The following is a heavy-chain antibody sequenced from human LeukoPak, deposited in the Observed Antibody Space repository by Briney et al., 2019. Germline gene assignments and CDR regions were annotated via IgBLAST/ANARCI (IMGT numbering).Heavy chain of an antibody. CDR3: AREGWDSRSWPTGMYFDF. D-gene: IGHD6-13*01. J-gene: IGHJ2*01. CDR1: GFTFRDYY. CDR2: ISSSGSTI. Sequence: GGSLRLSCAASGFTFRDYYMSWIRQAPGKGLEWVSYISSSGSTIYYADSVKGRFTISRDNAKNSLYLQMHSLRAEDTAVYYCAREGWDSRSWPTGMYFDFWGRGTLVTVSS. V-gene: IGHV3-11*01.